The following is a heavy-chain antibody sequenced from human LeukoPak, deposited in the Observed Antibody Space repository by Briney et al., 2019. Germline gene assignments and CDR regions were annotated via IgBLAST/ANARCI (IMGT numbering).Heavy chain of an antibody. CDR2: ISSSSSYI. J-gene: IGHJ4*02. CDR3: ARGGSGWPIDY. D-gene: IGHD6-19*01. CDR1: GFTFSSYS. V-gene: IGHV3-21*01. Sequence: PGGSLRLSCAASGFTFSSYSMNWVRQVPGTGLEWVSSISSSSSYIYYADSVKGRFTISRDNAKNSLYLQMNSLRAEDTAVYYCARGGSGWPIDYWGQGTLVTVSS.